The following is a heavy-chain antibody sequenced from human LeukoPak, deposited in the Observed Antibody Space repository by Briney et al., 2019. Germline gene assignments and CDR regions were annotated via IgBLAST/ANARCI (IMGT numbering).Heavy chain of an antibody. J-gene: IGHJ6*03. CDR2: VYHNGET. CDR3: VTPRSWELSDMAV. D-gene: IGHD1-26*01. Sequence: GSLRLSCAASGFTFSDYYMSWIRQSPGTGLEWIGSVYHNGETYYNPSLKSRVIISVDTSKNEFSLRLTSVTAADTAVYYCVTPRSWELSDMAVWGKGTTVIVSS. CDR1: GFTFSDYY. V-gene: IGHV4-38-2*01.